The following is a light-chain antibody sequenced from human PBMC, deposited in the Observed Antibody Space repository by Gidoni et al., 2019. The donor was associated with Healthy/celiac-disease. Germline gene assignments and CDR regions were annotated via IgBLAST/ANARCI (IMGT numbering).Light chain of an antibody. J-gene: IGLJ3*02. CDR1: RANIGAGYD. CDR3: QSYDSSLSGRV. Sequence: QSVLTQPPSVSGPLVQRVTISCTGRRANIGAGYDGHWYQQHPGTAPKLPVYGNSNRPSGVPDRISGYKAGSSASLAITGLKAEDEADYYCQSYDSSLSGRVFGGGTKLTVL. CDR2: GNS. V-gene: IGLV1-40*01.